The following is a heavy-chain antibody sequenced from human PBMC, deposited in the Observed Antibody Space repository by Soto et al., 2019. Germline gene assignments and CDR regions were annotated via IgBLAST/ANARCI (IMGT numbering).Heavy chain of an antibody. CDR2: IYPGDSDT. CDR3: ARQAYYYDSSGYYPFDY. CDR1: GYSFTSYW. J-gene: IGHJ4*02. Sequence: PGDSLKVSCNASGYSFTSYWIGWVRQMPGKGLERMGIIYPGDSDTRYSPSFQGQVTISADKSISTAYLQWSSLKASDTAMYYCARQAYYYDSSGYYPFDYWGQGTLVTVSS. D-gene: IGHD3-22*01. V-gene: IGHV5-51*01.